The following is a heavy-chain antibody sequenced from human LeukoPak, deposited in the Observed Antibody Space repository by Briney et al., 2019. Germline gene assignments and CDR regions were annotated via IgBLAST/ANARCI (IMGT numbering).Heavy chain of an antibody. V-gene: IGHV3-74*01. D-gene: IGHD2-15*01. J-gene: IGHJ4*02. CDR1: GFTFSKYC. CDR2: INSDGSGT. CDR3: ARGVGGSRYFDY. Sequence: GGSLRLSCAASGFTFSKYCMHWVRQAPGKGLVWVSRINSDGSGTSYADSVKGRFTISRDNAKNTLYLQMNSLRAEDTAVYYCARGVGGSRYFDYWGQGTLVTVSS.